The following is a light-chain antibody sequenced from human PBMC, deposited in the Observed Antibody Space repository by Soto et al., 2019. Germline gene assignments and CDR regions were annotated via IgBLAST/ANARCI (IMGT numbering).Light chain of an antibody. J-gene: IGKJ1*01. Sequence: DIQMTQSPYTLSASVGDRVTITCRASQSISSWLAWYQQKPGKAPKLLIYDASSLESGVPSRFSGSGSGTEFTLTISSLQPDDFATYYCQQYNSYLGTFGQGTKVEIK. V-gene: IGKV1-5*01. CDR1: QSISSW. CDR3: QQYNSYLGT. CDR2: DAS.